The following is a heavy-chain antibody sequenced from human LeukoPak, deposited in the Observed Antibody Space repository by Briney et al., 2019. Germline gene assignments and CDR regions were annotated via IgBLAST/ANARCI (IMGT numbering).Heavy chain of an antibody. CDR2: IYTTGST. J-gene: IGHJ5*01. D-gene: IGHD3-16*01. CDR1: GGSINNCY. V-gene: IGHV4-4*07. CDR3: VRVKGGGISPS. Sequence: PSETLSLTCTVSGGSINNCYWSWIRQPAGQGLEWIGRIYTTGSTNYNPSLTSRITTSVDTSKNQFSLSLNSVTAADPAVYYCVRVKGGGISPSWGHGALVTVSS.